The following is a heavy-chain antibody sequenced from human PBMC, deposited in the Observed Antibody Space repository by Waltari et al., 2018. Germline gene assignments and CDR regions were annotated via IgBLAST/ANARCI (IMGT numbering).Heavy chain of an antibody. CDR2: MNPRSGKT. J-gene: IGHJ6*02. D-gene: IGHD3-10*01. CDR3: ARGAGSRYYYFGLDV. V-gene: IGHV1-8*02. CDR1: GHTFSTYA. Sequence: QERLVQSGAEVKKPGASVQVSCKSSGHTFSTYAIAWVRQGTGQGLEWMGWMNPRSGKTGYAPKFQGRVTMTRNTSESIAYMDLSSLTSEDTAVYYCARGAGSRYYYFGLDVWGQGTTVTVSS.